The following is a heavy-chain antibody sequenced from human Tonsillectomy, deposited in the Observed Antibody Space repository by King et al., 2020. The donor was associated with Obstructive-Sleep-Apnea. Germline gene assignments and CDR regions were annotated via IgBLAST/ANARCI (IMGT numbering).Heavy chain of an antibody. CDR1: GFSLSNSGMC. CDR3: ARMGFGSGTYGLGAFDI. CDR2: IDWDGDK. J-gene: IGHJ3*02. D-gene: IGHD3-10*01. V-gene: IGHV2-70*11. Sequence: VTLKESGPALVKPTKTLALTCSFSGFSLSNSGMCVNWIRQPPGKALEWLARIDWDGDKYYSTSLKTRLTISKDTSKNQVVLTMTNMDPADTATYHCARMGFGSGTYGLGAFDIWGHGTMVTVSS.